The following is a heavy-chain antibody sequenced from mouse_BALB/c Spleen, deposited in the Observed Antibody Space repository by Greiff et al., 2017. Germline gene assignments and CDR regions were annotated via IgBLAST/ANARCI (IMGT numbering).Heavy chain of an antibody. CDR2: ISSGGGST. V-gene: IGHV5-12-1*01. Sequence: EVKLMESGGGLVKPGGSLKLSCAASGFAFSSYDMSWVRQTPEKRLEWVAYISSGGGSTYYPDTVKGRFTISRDNAKNTLYLQMSSLKSEDTAMYYCARHRGHYDYERYFDVWGAGTTVTVSS. J-gene: IGHJ1*01. D-gene: IGHD2-4*01. CDR3: ARHRGHYDYERYFDV. CDR1: GFAFSSYD.